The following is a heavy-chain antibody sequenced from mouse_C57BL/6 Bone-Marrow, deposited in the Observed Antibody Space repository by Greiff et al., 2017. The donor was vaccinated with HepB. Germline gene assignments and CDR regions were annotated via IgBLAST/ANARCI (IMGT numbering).Heavy chain of an antibody. V-gene: IGHV5-15*01. CDR1: GFTFSDYG. J-gene: IGHJ1*03. D-gene: IGHD1-1*01. Sequence: EVQLVESGGGLVQPGGSLKLSCAASGFTFSDYGMAWVRQAPRKGPEWVAFISNLAYSIYYADTVTGRFTISRENAKNTLYLEMSSLRSEDTAMYYCARTTVVDWYFDVWGTGTTVTVSS. CDR3: ARTTVVDWYFDV. CDR2: ISNLAYSI.